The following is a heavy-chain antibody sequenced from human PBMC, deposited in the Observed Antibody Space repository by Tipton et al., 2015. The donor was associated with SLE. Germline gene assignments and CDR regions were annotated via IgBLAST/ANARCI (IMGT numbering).Heavy chain of an antibody. J-gene: IGHJ4*02. V-gene: IGHV4-61*02. CDR3: ARDYSPEAYFDY. D-gene: IGHD6-13*01. Sequence: TLSLTCTVSGGSISSGSYYWSWIRQPAGKGLEWIGRIYHSGSTYYNPSLKSRVTISVDTSKNQFSLKLSSVTAADTAVYYCARDYSPEAYFDYWGQGTLVTVSS. CDR1: GGSISSGSYY. CDR2: IYHSGST.